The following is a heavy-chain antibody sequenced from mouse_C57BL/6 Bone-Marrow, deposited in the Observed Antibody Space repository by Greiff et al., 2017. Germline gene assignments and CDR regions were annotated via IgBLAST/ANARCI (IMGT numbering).Heavy chain of an antibody. CDR3: ARSTIYYYAMDY. Sequence: EVMLVESGGDLVKPGGSLKLSCAASGFTFSSYGMSWVRQTPDKRLEWVATISSGGSYTYYPDSVKGRFTISRDNAKNTLYLQMSSLKSEDTAMXYCARSTIYYYAMDYWGQGTSVTVSS. CDR2: ISSGGSYT. J-gene: IGHJ4*01. V-gene: IGHV5-6*01. CDR1: GFTFSSYG. D-gene: IGHD2-1*01.